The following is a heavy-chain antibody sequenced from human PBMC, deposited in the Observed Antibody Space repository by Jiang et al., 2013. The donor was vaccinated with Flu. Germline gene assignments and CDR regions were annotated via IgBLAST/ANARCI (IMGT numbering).Heavy chain of an antibody. V-gene: IGHV1-2*04. CDR3: ARDNREEYQLPYYYYGMDV. D-gene: IGHD2-2*01. CDR2: INPNSGGT. Sequence: GAEVKKPGASVKVSCKASGYTFTGYYMHWVRQAPGQGLEWMGWINPNSGGTNYAQKFQGWVTMTRDTSISTAYMELSRLRSDDTAVYYCARDNREEYQLPYYYYGMDVWGQGTTVTVSS. J-gene: IGHJ6*02. CDR1: GYTFTGYY.